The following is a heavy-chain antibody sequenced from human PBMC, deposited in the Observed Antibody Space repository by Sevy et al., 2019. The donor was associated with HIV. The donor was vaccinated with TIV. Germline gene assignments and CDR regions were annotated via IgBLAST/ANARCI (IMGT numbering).Heavy chain of an antibody. J-gene: IGHJ3*02. D-gene: IGHD3-22*01. CDR2: ISGADSST. Sequence: GGSLRLSCAASGFTFSSYAMNWVRQAPGKGLQWVSAISGADSSTQYADSVKGWFTISRDNSKNTLYLQMNSLRAEDTAIYYCAKDVVVLIGDAFDIWGQGTMVTVSS. CDR1: GFTFSSYA. V-gene: IGHV3-23*01. CDR3: AKDVVVLIGDAFDI.